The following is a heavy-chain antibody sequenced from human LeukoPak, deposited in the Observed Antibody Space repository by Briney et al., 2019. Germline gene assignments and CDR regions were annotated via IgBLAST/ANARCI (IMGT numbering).Heavy chain of an antibody. CDR3: AKDLGVVVDRNWFDP. Sequence: PGGSLRLSCAASGFTFSSYAMSWVRQAPGKGLEWVSAISGSGGSTYYADSVKGRLTISRDNSKNTLYLQMNSLRAEDTAVYYCAKDLGVVVDRNWFDPWGQGTLVTVSS. D-gene: IGHD2-2*01. CDR1: GFTFSSYA. J-gene: IGHJ5*02. CDR2: ISGSGGST. V-gene: IGHV3-23*01.